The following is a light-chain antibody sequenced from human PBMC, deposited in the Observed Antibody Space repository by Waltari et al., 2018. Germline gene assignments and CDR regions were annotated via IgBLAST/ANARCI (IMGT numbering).Light chain of an antibody. Sequence: QSVLTQAPSVSGTLGQSVAISCSGATSNVGKHHFYWYQQLPGTAPKLLIYRNSQRPSGVPDRFSASKSDTSASLTISGLRSEDEADYYCITWDDSLGGYYVFGTGTTVTVL. CDR1: TSNVGKHH. V-gene: IGLV1-47*01. J-gene: IGLJ1*01. CDR2: RNS. CDR3: ITWDDSLGGYYV.